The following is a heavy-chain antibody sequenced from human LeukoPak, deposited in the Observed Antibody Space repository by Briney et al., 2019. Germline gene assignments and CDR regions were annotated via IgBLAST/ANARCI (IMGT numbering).Heavy chain of an antibody. CDR1: GFTFSSYT. V-gene: IGHV3-21*01. J-gene: IGHJ6*04. Sequence: GGSLRLSCAVSGFTFSSYTMNWVRQAPGKGLEWVSSISSRSSYIYYADSVKGRFTSSRDTAKNSLYLQMNSLRAEDTAVYYCAELGITMIGGVWGKGTTVTISS. CDR2: ISSRSSYI. D-gene: IGHD3-10*02. CDR3: AELGITMIGGV.